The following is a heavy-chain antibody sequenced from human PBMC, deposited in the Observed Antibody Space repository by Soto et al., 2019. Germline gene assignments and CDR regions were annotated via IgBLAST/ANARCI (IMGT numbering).Heavy chain of an antibody. Sequence: EVQLLESGGGLLQPGGSLRLPCAASGFTFSSYAMSWVRQAPGKGLEWVSAISGSGGSTYYADSVKGRFTISRDNSKNTLYLQMNSLRAEDTAVYYCAKDPVKYQLPINWFDPWGQGTLVTVSS. V-gene: IGHV3-23*01. CDR2: ISGSGGST. D-gene: IGHD2-2*01. J-gene: IGHJ5*02. CDR1: GFTFSSYA. CDR3: AKDPVKYQLPINWFDP.